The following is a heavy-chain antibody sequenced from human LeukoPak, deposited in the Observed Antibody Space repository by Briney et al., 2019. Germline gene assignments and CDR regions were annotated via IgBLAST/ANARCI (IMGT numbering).Heavy chain of an antibody. CDR1: GFTFSSYW. Sequence: GGSLRLSCAASGFTFSSYWMHWVRQAPGKGLVWVSRINSDGSSTSYADSVKGRFTISRDNAKNTLYLQMNSRRAEDTAVYYCARVGAGYYFDYWGQGTLVTVSS. J-gene: IGHJ4*02. V-gene: IGHV3-74*01. CDR3: ARVGAGYYFDY. D-gene: IGHD1-26*01. CDR2: INSDGSST.